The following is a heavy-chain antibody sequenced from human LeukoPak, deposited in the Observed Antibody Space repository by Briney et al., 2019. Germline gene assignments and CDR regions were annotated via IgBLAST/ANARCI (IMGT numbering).Heavy chain of an antibody. CDR3: ARHGYSSGSLAWFDP. D-gene: IGHD6-19*01. CDR1: GFTFSDNY. CDR2: IYYSGST. Sequence: PGGSLRLSCAASGFTFSDNYMSWIRQAPGKGLEWIGYIYYSGSTNYNPSLKSRVTISVDTSKNQFSLKLSSVTAADTAVYYCARHGYSSGSLAWFDPWGQGTQVTVSS. J-gene: IGHJ5*02. V-gene: IGHV4-59*01.